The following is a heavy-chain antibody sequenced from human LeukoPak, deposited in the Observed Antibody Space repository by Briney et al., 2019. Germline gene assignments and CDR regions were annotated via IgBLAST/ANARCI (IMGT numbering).Heavy chain of an antibody. CDR3: ARGSTAYSSWHGGDY. CDR2: ISYDGSNK. J-gene: IGHJ4*02. D-gene: IGHD3-22*01. V-gene: IGHV3-30*03. CDR1: GFTFSSYG. Sequence: GGSLRLSCAASGFTFSSYGMHWVRQAPGKGLEWVAVISYDGSNKYYADSVKGRFTISRDNSKNTLYLQMNSLRAEDTAVYYCARGSTAYSSWHGGDYWGQGTLVTVSS.